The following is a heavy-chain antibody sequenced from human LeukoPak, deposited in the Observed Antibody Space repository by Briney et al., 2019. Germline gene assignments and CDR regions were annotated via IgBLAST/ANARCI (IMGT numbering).Heavy chain of an antibody. D-gene: IGHD3-9*01. CDR3: ARDTYDILTGSIGYYYGMDV. Sequence: ASVKVSFKASGYTFTSYGISWVRQAPGQGLEWMGWISAYNGNTNYAQKLQGRVTMTTDTSTSTDYMELRSLRSDDTAVYYCARDTYDILTGSIGYYYGMDVWGQGTTVTVSS. CDR1: GYTFTSYG. J-gene: IGHJ6*02. CDR2: ISAYNGNT. V-gene: IGHV1-18*01.